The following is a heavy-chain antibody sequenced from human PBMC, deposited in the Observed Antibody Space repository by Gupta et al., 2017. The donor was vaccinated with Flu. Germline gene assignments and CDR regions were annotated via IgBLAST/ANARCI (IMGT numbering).Heavy chain of an antibody. CDR1: GVTFSSYA. V-gene: IGHV3-23*01. Sequence: EVQLLESGGGLVQPGGSLRLSCAASGVTFSSYAMSWVRQAPGKGLEWVSAISGSGGSTYYADSVKGRFTISRDNSKNTLYLQMNSLRAEDTAVYYCVREVKSSWFYFDYWGQGTLVTVSS. CDR3: VREVKSSWFYFDY. D-gene: IGHD6-13*01. CDR2: ISGSGGST. J-gene: IGHJ4*02.